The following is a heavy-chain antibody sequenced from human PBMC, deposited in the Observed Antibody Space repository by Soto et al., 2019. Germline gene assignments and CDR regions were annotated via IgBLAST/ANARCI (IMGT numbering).Heavy chain of an antibody. J-gene: IGHJ6*02. CDR1: GFSFSNYA. V-gene: IGHV3-30-3*01. D-gene: IGHD7-27*01. CDR2: ISYDGSNK. CDR3: ATVLPAWGRIYYYYGMDV. Sequence: GGSLRLSCAASGFSFSNYAMHWVRQAPGKGLEWVAIISYDGSNKYYADSVKGRFTISRDNSKNTLYLQMNNLRAEDTAVYYCATVLPAWGRIYYYYGMDVWGQGTTVTVSS.